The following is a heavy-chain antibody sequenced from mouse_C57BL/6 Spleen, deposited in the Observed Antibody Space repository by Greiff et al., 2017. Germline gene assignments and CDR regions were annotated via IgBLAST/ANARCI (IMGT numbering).Heavy chain of an antibody. D-gene: IGHD2-4*01. Sequence: QVQLQQSGAELVKPGASVKLSCKASGYTFTSYWMHWVKQRPGQGLEWIGMIHPNSGSTNYNEKFKSKATLTVDKSSSTAYMQLSSLTSEDSAVYYCARERGYDYDAFAYWGQGTLVTVSA. J-gene: IGHJ3*01. CDR1: GYTFTSYW. V-gene: IGHV1-64*01. CDR3: ARERGYDYDAFAY. CDR2: IHPNSGST.